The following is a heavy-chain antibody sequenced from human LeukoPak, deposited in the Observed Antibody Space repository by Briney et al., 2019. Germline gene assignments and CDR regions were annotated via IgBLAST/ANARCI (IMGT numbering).Heavy chain of an antibody. J-gene: IGHJ4*02. D-gene: IGHD1-7*01. CDR2: IIPIFGTA. CDR3: ARGPPTLTGTSGTNY. CDR1: GGTFSSYA. V-gene: IGHV1-69*05. Sequence: SVKVSCKASGGTFSSYAISWVRQAPGQGLEWIRGIIPIFGTANYAQKFQGRVTITTDESTSTAYMELSSLGSEDTAVYYCARGPPTLTGTSGTNYWGQGTLVTVSS.